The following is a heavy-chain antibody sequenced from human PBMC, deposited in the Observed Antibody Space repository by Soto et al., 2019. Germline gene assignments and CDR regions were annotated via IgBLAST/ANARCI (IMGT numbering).Heavy chain of an antibody. CDR3: ARDLVDYDDAFDI. CDR2: ISSSGSTI. Sequence: GGSLRLSCAASGFTFSDYYMSWIRQAPGKGLEWVSYISSSGSTIYYADSVKGRFTISRDNAKNSLYLQMNSLRAEDTAVYYCARDLVDYDDAFDIWGQGTMVTVSS. J-gene: IGHJ3*02. V-gene: IGHV3-11*01. CDR1: GFTFSDYY. D-gene: IGHD3-22*01.